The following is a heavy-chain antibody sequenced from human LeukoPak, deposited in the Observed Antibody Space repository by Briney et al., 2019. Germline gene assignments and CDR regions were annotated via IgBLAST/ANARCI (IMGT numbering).Heavy chain of an antibody. CDR3: ARDSLNGPFVISLDY. CDR2: ISGDGRVE. Sequence: GGYLRLSCAASGFSFASYEMNWVRQAPGKGLEWVSHISGDGRVETYLDSARGRFTMSGDNAKDLLFLQMNGLRAEDTAVYYCARDSLNGPFVISLDYWGQGALVTVSS. V-gene: IGHV3-48*03. J-gene: IGHJ4*02. D-gene: IGHD3-9*01. CDR1: GFSFASYE.